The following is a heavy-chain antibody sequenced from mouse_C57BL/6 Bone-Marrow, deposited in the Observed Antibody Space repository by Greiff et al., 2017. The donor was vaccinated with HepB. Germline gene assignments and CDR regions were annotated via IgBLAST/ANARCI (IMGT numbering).Heavy chain of an antibody. V-gene: IGHV6-3*01. D-gene: IGHD2-4*01. CDR2: IRLKSDNYAT. CDR3: ISTMINFDY. CDR1: GFTFSNYW. Sequence: EVKLEESGGGLVQPGGSMKLSCVASGFTFSNYWMNWVRQSPEKGLEWVAQIRLKSDNYATHYAESVKGRFTISRDDSKSSVYLQMNNLRAEDTGIYYCISTMINFDYWGQGTTLTVSS. J-gene: IGHJ2*01.